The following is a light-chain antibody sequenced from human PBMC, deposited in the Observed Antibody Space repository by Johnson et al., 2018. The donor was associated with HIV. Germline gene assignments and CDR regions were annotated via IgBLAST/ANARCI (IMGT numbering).Light chain of an antibody. CDR1: SSNIGNNY. J-gene: IGLJ1*01. Sequence: QSVLTQSPSVSAAPGQKVTISCSVSSSNIGNNYVSWYQQLPGTAPKLLIYEKNKRPSGIPDRFSGSKSGTSATLGITGLQTWDEADYYCGTWDSSLSFYVFGTGTKVTVL. CDR2: EKN. V-gene: IGLV1-51*02. CDR3: GTWDSSLSFYV.